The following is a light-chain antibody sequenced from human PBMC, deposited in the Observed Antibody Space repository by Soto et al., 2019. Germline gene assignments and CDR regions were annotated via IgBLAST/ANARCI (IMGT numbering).Light chain of an antibody. CDR1: QSVSNNY. V-gene: IGKV3-20*01. Sequence: ETVLTQSPGTLSLSPGERATLSCRASQSVSNNYLAWYQQKPGQAPRLLISGASSRATGIPDRFSGSGSGTDFPLTISRLEPEDVAVYYCQQYGGSPRYTFGQGTKLEIK. CDR3: QQYGGSPRYT. CDR2: GAS. J-gene: IGKJ2*01.